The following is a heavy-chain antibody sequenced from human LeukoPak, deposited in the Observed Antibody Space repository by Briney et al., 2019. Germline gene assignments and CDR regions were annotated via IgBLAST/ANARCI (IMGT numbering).Heavy chain of an antibody. J-gene: IGHJ4*02. Sequence: PGGSLRLSCAGSGFTLSSYSMDWVRQAPGKGLEWVSSISSSSSYIYYADSVKGRFTISRDSAKNSLYLQMNSLRAEDTAVYYCARRGSGYTEPIDYWGQGTLVTVSS. CDR2: ISSSSSYI. V-gene: IGHV3-21*01. CDR3: ARRGSGYTEPIDY. D-gene: IGHD5-12*01. CDR1: GFTLSSYS.